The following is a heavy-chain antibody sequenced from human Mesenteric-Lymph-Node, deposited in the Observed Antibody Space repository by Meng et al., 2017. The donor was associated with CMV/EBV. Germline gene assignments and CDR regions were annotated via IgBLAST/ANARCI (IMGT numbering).Heavy chain of an antibody. D-gene: IGHD3-16*01. CDR3: AYFGDLPPLW. CDR2: TYYRSESYN. J-gene: IGHJ4*02. Sequence: LQQVGPGLVKSSQTLSVTCTISGVSISSNNASWTWIMQSPSGGLECLGRTYYRSESYNDYAVSVKSRISVNLDTSKNHLSLHLNFVTPVDTAVYYCAYFGDLPPLWWGQGTLVTVSS. V-gene: IGHV6-1*01. CDR1: GVSISSNNAS.